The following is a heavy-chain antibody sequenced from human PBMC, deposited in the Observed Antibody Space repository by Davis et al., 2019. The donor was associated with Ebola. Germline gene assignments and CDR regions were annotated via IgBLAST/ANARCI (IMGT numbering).Heavy chain of an antibody. CDR1: GDTFKNYG. Sequence: SVKVSCKASGDTFKNYGFSWVRQAPGQGLEWMGGILPLFGTTKYAEKFQGRVTITADAATSTAYMELSSLRTEDTAMYYCARGGVILAANHYFVSWGQGTLATVSS. CDR3: ARGGVILAANHYFVS. CDR2: ILPLFGTT. V-gene: IGHV1-69*13. D-gene: IGHD6-25*01. J-gene: IGHJ5*01.